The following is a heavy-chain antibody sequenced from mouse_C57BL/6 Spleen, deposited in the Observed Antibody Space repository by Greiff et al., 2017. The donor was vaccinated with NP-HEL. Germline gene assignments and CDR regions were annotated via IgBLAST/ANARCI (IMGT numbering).Heavy chain of an antibody. CDR2: ISSGSSTI. CDR3: ARRGDYSNSPYAMDY. CDR1: GFTFSDYG. D-gene: IGHD2-5*01. V-gene: IGHV5-17*01. J-gene: IGHJ4*01. Sequence: EVMLVESGGGLVKPGGSLKLSCAASGFTFSDYGMHWVRQAPEKGLEWVAYISSGSSTIYYADTVKGRFTISRDNAKNTLFLQMTSLRSEDTAMYYGARRGDYSNSPYAMDYWGQGTSVTVSS.